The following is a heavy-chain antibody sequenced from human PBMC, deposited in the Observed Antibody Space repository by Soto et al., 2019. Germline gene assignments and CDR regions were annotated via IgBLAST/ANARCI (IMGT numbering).Heavy chain of an antibody. CDR1: GIKFSNYA. V-gene: IGHV3-23*01. D-gene: IGHD3-16*01. CDR2: ISATGGGT. Sequence: LRLSCAASGIKFSNYAMSWVRQAPGKGLEWVSLISATGGGTYYADSVKGRFTISRDNSHNTLYLQVHSLTAEDTAVYYCAKDRRAGGNPAFYFDFWGQGAQVTVSS. CDR3: AKDRRAGGNPAFYFDF. J-gene: IGHJ4*02.